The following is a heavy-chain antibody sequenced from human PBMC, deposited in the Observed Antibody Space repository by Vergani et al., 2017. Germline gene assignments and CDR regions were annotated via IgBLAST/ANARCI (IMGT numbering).Heavy chain of an antibody. Sequence: EVQLLESGGGLVQPGGSLRLSCAASGFTFSSYAMSWVRQAPGKGLEWVSAIIGSGGSTYYADSVKGRFTISRDNSKNTLYLQMNSLRAEDTAVYYCAKGITIVGVVIDDFDYWGQGTLVTVSS. CDR3: AKGITIVGVVIDDFDY. CDR2: IIGSGGST. V-gene: IGHV3-23*01. D-gene: IGHD3-3*01. J-gene: IGHJ4*02. CDR1: GFTFSSYA.